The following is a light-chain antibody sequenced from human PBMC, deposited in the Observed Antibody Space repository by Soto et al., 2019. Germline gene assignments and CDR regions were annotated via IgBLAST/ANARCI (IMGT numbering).Light chain of an antibody. CDR2: GNS. V-gene: IGLV1-40*01. J-gene: IGLJ1*01. Sequence: QTVVTQPPSVSGAPGQRVTISCTGSSSNIGAGYDVHWYQQLPGTAPKLLIYGNSNRPSGVPDRFSGSKSGTSASLAITGLQAEDEADYYCQSYDSSLSGYVXGTGTKXTVL. CDR1: SSNIGAGYD. CDR3: QSYDSSLSGYV.